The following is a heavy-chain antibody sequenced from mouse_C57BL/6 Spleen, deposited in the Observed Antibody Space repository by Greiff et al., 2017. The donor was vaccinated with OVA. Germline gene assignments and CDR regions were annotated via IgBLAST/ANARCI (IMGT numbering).Heavy chain of an antibody. CDR2: IYPGSGST. J-gene: IGHJ4*01. CDR3: ARFYYYAMDY. Sequence: QVHVKQPGAELVKPGASVKMSCKASGYTFTSYWITWVKQRPGQGLEWIGDIYPGSGSTNYNEKFKSKATLTVDTSSSTAYMQLSSLTSEDSAVYYCARFYYYAMDYWGQGTSVTVSS. V-gene: IGHV1-55*01. CDR1: GYTFTSYW.